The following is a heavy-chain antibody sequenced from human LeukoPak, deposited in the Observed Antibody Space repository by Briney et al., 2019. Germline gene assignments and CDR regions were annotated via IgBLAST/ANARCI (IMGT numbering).Heavy chain of an antibody. CDR1: GGSISSSNW. Sequence: SGTLSLTCAVSGGSISSSNWWSWVRQPPGKGLEWIGEIYHSGSTNYNPSLKSRVTISVDKSKNQFSLKLSSVTAADTAVYYCARGSVEAPYYYDSSGYYYDSYYFDYWGQGTLVTVSS. D-gene: IGHD3-22*01. V-gene: IGHV4-4*02. CDR3: ARGSVEAPYYYDSSGYYYDSYYFDY. J-gene: IGHJ4*02. CDR2: IYHSGST.